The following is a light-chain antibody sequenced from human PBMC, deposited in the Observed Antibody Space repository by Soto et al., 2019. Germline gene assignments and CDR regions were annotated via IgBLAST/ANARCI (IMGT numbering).Light chain of an antibody. V-gene: IGKV3-20*01. CDR3: QQFNSSPLT. J-gene: IGKJ4*01. CDR2: RTF. Sequence: EIVLTQSPGTLSLSPGERATLSCRASQSIASSYLAWYQQRPGQPPRLLLYRTFNRATGIPDRFSGGGSGTYFTLTISSLEPEDSAVYFCQQFNSSPLTFVGGTKVEI. CDR1: QSIASSY.